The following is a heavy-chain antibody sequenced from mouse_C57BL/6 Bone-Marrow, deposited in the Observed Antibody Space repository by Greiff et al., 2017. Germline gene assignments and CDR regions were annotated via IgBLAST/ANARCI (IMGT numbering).Heavy chain of an antibody. CDR3: GGRYYFCSSYWYFDV. CDR2: IYPSSGNT. J-gene: IGHJ1*01. V-gene: IGHV1-81*01. Sequence: VQLQESGAELARPGASVKLSCKASGYTFTSYDIRWVKQRTGQGLEWIGEIYPSSGNTYYNEKFKGKATLSADKSSSTPYMELRSLTSEDSAVFDDGGRYYFCSSYWYFDVWGQGTTVTVSS. CDR1: GYTFTSYD. D-gene: IGHD1-1*01.